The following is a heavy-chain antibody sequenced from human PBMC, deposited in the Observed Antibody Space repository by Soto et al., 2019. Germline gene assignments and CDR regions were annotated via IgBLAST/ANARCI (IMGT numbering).Heavy chain of an antibody. CDR3: ATVLKNNCGSGSCYVGAPSY. V-gene: IGHV3-23*01. D-gene: IGHD2-15*01. CDR2: LSGNSGST. CDR1: GFTFKNYA. Sequence: GGSLRLSCAASGFTFKNYAMTWVRQAPGKGLEWVSALSGNSGSTYYADSVKGRFTISRDNSKNTLYLQMNSLRAEDTALYYCATVLKNNCGSGSCYVGAPSYWGQGTLVTVSS. J-gene: IGHJ4*02.